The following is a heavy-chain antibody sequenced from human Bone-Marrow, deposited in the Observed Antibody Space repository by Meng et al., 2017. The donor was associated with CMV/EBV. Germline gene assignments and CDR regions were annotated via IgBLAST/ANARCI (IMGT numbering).Heavy chain of an antibody. D-gene: IGHD3-3*01. CDR3: ARDRLEATIFGVVRPGGMDV. V-gene: IGHV3-74*01. CDR2: INSDGSST. J-gene: IGHJ6*02. CDR1: GFTFSSYT. Sequence: GGSLRLSCAASGFTFSSYTMNWVRQAPGKGLVWVSRINSDGSSTSYADSVKGRFTISRDNAKNTLYLQMTSLRAEDTAVYYCARDRLEATIFGVVRPGGMDVWGQGTTVTVSS.